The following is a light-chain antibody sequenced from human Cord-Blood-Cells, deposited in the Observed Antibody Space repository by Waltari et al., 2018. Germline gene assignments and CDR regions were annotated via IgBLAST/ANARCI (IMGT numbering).Light chain of an antibody. V-gene: IGLV3-1*01. CDR2: QDS. Sequence: SYELTQPPSVSVSPGQTASITCSGDNLGDKYACWYQQKPGQSPVLVIYQDSKRPSGIPGRFSGSNSGNTATLTISGTQAMDEADYYCQAWDSSTVVFGGGTPDRP. CDR1: NLGDKY. CDR3: QAWDSSTVV. J-gene: IGLJ2*01.